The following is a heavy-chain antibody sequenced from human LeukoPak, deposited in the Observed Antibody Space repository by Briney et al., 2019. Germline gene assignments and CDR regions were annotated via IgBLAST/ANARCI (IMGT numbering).Heavy chain of an antibody. CDR3: ARHGGSWTFDY. CDR2: IDNSGST. CDR1: GGSVSSGGYH. J-gene: IGHJ4*02. Sequence: SETLSLTCSVSGGSVSSGGYHWSWIRQPPGKGLEWIGYIDNSGSTNYSPSFKSRVTMSVDTSRDQFSLQMSSVTAADTAVYYCARHGGSWTFDYWGQGTLVTVSS. D-gene: IGHD6-13*01. V-gene: IGHV4-61*08.